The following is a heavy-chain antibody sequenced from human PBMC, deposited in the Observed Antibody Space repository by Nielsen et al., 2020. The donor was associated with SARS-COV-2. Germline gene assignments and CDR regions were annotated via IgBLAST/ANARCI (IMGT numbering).Heavy chain of an antibody. CDR1: GFTFSTYS. CDR2: ISTSSSPK. D-gene: IGHD5-18*01. J-gene: IGHJ4*02. V-gene: IGHV3-48*01. Sequence: GESLKISCAASGFTFSTYSMNWVRQAPGKGLEWVSYISTSSSPKYYADSVRGRFAISRDNSKNTLYLVMNSLRTEDTALYYCARGPLYSYGDYWGQGTLVTVSS. CDR3: ARGPLYSYGDY.